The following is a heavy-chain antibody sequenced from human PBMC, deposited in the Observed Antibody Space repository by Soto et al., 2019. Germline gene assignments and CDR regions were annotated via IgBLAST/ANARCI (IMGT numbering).Heavy chain of an antibody. CDR1: GGSISSSNW. CDR2: IHHSGST. CDR3: ERIAAAGTNFDY. J-gene: IGHJ4*02. Sequence: SETLSLTCAVSGGSISSSNWWSWVRQPPGKGLEWIGEIHHSGSTNYNPSLKSRVTISVDRSKNQFSLKLSSVTAADTAVYYCERIAAAGTNFDYWGQGTLVTVSS. V-gene: IGHV4-4*02. D-gene: IGHD6-13*01.